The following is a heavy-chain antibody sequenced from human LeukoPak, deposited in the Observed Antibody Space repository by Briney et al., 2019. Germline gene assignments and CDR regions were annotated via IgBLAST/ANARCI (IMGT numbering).Heavy chain of an antibody. CDR2: IIPIFGTA. CDR1: GGTFSSYA. D-gene: IGHD5-24*01. V-gene: IGHV1-69*13. Sequence: SVKVSCKASGGTFSSYAISWVRQAPGQGLEWMGGIIPIFGTANYAQKFQGRVTITADESTSTAYMELSSLRSEDTAVYYCARVRMATRFYDYWGQGTLVAVSS. J-gene: IGHJ4*02. CDR3: ARVRMATRFYDY.